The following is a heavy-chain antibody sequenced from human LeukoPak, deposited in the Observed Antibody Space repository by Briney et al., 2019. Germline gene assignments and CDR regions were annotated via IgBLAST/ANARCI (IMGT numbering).Heavy chain of an antibody. CDR3: ARAPFETTVVTENYYYYYGMDV. Sequence: SETLSLTCTVSGGSISSYYWSWIRQPPGKGLEWIGYIYYSGSTNYNPSLKSRVTISVDTSKNQFSLKLSSVTAADTAVYYCARAPFETTVVTENYYYYYGMDVWGQGTTVTVSS. D-gene: IGHD4-23*01. V-gene: IGHV4-59*01. CDR1: GGSISSYY. J-gene: IGHJ6*02. CDR2: IYYSGST.